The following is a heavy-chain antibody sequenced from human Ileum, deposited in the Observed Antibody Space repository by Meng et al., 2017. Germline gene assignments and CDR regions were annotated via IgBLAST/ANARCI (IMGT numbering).Heavy chain of an antibody. CDR3: ARHLGYCSGGSCHQ. V-gene: IGHV3-21*04. J-gene: IGHJ4*02. Sequence: EVQLGEAGGGRVKPGGSRRLAWAASGFPFSSHSMNWIRQAPGKSLEWVSFISSGSDYVYYGDSVRGRFTVSRDNAKNALYLQMDSLRVEDTALYFCARHLGYCSGGSCHQWGQGTLVTVSS. D-gene: IGHD2-15*01. CDR2: ISSGSDYV. CDR1: GFPFSSHS.